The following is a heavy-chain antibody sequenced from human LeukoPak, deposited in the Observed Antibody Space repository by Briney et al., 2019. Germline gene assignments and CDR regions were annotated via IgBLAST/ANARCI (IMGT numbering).Heavy chain of an antibody. CDR3: ARLGGRRAAAGY. J-gene: IGHJ4*02. Sequence: GGSLRLSCAASGVTFSGYSMNWVRQAPGKGLEWVSAITATSLHIYYADSVKGRFTISRDNAKNSLYLQMNSLRAEDTAVYYCARLGGRRAAAGYWGQGTLVTVSS. CDR2: ITATSLHI. D-gene: IGHD6-13*01. CDR1: GVTFSGYS. V-gene: IGHV3-21*01.